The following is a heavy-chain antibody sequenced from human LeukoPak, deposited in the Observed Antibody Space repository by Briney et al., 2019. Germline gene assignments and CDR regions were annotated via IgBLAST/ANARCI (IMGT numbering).Heavy chain of an antibody. J-gene: IGHJ6*03. V-gene: IGHV4-38-2*02. CDR1: GYSISNGYY. D-gene: IGHD3-10*02. Sequence: SETLSLTCTVSGYSISNGYYWGWIRQPPGTGLEWIGSIYPSGSTFYNPSLKSRVTISVDTSKNQFSLRLSSVTAADTAVYYCARGALGSGSHNRPSVVMDVWGKGTTVTISS. CDR3: ARGALGSGSHNRPSVVMDV. CDR2: IYPSGST.